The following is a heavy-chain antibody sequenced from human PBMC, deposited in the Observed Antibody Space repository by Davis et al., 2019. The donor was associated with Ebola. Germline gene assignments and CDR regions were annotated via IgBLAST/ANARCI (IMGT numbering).Heavy chain of an antibody. J-gene: IGHJ4*02. CDR3: AREGIVATIFPIDY. Sequence: GESLKISCAASGFTFSDYYMSWIRQAPGKGLEWVSYISSSGSTIYYADSVKGRFTISRDNAKNSLYLQMNSLRAEDTAVYYCAREGIVATIFPIDYWGQGTLVTVSS. CDR1: GFTFSDYY. CDR2: ISSSGSTI. D-gene: IGHD5-12*01. V-gene: IGHV3-11*01.